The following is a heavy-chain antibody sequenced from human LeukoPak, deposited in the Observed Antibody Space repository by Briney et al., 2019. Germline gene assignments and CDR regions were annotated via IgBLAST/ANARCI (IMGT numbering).Heavy chain of an antibody. Sequence: AGGSLRLSCAASGFTFANYVTHWVRQAPGKGLEWVAVTSPDEGLKFYGDSVKGRFTTSRDNSKNTLYLQMNSLRAEDTAVYYCAKDPRTGGIDYWGQGTLVTVSS. V-gene: IGHV3-30*04. CDR1: GFTFANYV. CDR2: TSPDEGLK. J-gene: IGHJ4*02. D-gene: IGHD7-27*01. CDR3: AKDPRTGGIDY.